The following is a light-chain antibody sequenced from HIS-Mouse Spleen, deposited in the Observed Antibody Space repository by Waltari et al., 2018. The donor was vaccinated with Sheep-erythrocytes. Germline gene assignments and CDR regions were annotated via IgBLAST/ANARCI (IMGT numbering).Light chain of an antibody. Sequence: SYVLTQPPSVSVAPGQTARITCGGNNLGSKSVHWYQQKPGQAPVLVVYDDSDRPSGIPERFSGSNSGNTATLTISGLQAEDEADYYCCSYAGSYNHVFATGTKVTVL. V-gene: IGLV3-21*02. CDR1: NLGSKS. CDR2: DDS. CDR3: CSYAGSYNHV. J-gene: IGLJ1*01.